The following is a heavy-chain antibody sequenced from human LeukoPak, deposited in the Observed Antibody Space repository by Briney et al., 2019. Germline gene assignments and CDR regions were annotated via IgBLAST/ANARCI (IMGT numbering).Heavy chain of an antibody. Sequence: GASVKVSCKASGYTFTSYGISWVRQAPGQGLEWMGWISAYNGNTNYAQKLQGRVTMTTDTSTSTAYMELRSLRSDDTAVYYCARDRQLALILTGYYDAFDIWGQGTMVTVSS. J-gene: IGHJ3*02. CDR1: GYTFTSYG. CDR2: ISAYNGNT. CDR3: ARDRQLALILTGYYDAFDI. D-gene: IGHD3-9*01. V-gene: IGHV1-18*01.